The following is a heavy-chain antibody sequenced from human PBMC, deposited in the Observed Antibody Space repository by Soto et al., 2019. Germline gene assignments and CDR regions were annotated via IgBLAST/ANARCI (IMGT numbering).Heavy chain of an antibody. J-gene: IGHJ4*02. CDR1: GFTFTSYI. CDR3: ARAEPAAPFDY. V-gene: IGHV3-21*01. Sequence: NPGGSLRLSCAAPGFTFTSYIMHWVRQTPGKGLEWVSSIISSGSDIYYADSVKGRFTISRDNAKNSLYLQMNSLRAGDTAVYYCARAEPAAPFDYWGQGTLVTVSS. CDR2: IISSGSDI. D-gene: IGHD2-2*01.